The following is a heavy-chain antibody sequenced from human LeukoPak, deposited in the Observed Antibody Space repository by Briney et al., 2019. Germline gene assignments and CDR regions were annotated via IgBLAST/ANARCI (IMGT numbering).Heavy chain of an antibody. J-gene: IGHJ3*02. Sequence: GGSLRLSCAASGFTFNNYWMHWVRQAPGKGLVWVSRIRTDGLETSYADSVKGRFTVSRDNAKNTLYLQMNSLRAEDTAVYYCARVMSGYYVVLDIWGQGTMVTVSS. CDR1: GFTFNNYW. CDR2: IRTDGLET. CDR3: ARVMSGYYVVLDI. D-gene: IGHD3-3*01. V-gene: IGHV3-74*01.